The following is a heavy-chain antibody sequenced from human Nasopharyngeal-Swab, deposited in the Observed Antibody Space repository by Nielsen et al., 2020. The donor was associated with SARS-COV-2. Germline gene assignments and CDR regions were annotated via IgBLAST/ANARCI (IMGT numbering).Heavy chain of an antibody. D-gene: IGHD2-2*01. CDR3: ARARPVWGTVVVPAAISAH. V-gene: IGHV3-30-3*01. CDR2: ISYDGSNK. J-gene: IGHJ1*01. Sequence: WIRQPPGKGLEWVAVISYDGSNKYYADSVKGRFTISRDNSKNTLYLQMNSLRAEDTAVYYCARARPVWGTVVVPAAISAHWGQGTLVTVPQ.